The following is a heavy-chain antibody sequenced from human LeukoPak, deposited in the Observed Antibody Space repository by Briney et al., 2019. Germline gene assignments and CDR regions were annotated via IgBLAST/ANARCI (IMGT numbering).Heavy chain of an antibody. J-gene: IGHJ4*02. D-gene: IGHD5-12*01. CDR2: ISDSSAM. Sequence: GGSLRLSCAASGFIFSDHYMDWVRQAPGKGLEWVSYISDSSAMYYADSVRGRFTISRENDKNSLFLQMNSLRAEDTAVYYCARDGGYSGYDADCWGQGTLVTVSS. CDR1: GFIFSDHY. CDR3: ARDGGYSGYDADC. V-gene: IGHV3-69-1*01.